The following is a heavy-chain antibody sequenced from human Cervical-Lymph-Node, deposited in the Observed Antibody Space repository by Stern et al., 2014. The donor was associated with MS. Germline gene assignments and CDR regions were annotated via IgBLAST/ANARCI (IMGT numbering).Heavy chain of an antibody. CDR3: ASDSSGYDGFDI. CDR1: GDTVIRSY. Sequence: VQLVQSGAVVKKPGSSVKISCEASGDTVIRSYMHWVRQAPGQGLEWLGLIHPSGSTTVYAQPFQGRVTLTRDTSPTAVDMELSNLRSGDTAVYYCASDSSGYDGFDIWGQGTLVTVSS. J-gene: IGHJ3*02. V-gene: IGHV1-46*01. CDR2: IHPSGSTT. D-gene: IGHD3-3*01.